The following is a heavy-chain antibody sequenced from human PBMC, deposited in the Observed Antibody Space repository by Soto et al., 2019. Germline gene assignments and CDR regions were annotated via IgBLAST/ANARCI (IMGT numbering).Heavy chain of an antibody. CDR3: ARSKGKGAEAGGWYFDL. D-gene: IGHD6-19*01. J-gene: IGHJ2*01. Sequence: PGGSLRLSCAASGFTFSSYDMHWVRQATGKGLEWVSAIGTAGDTYYPGSVKGRFTISRENAKNSLYLQMNSLRAGDTAVYYCARSKGKGAEAGGWYFDLWGRGTLVTVSS. CDR2: IGTAGDT. CDR1: GFTFSSYD. V-gene: IGHV3-13*01.